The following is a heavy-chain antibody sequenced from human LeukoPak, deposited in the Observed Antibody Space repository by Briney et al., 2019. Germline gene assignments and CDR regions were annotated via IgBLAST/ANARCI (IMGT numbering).Heavy chain of an antibody. V-gene: IGHV4-30-2*01. Sequence: SETLSLTCTVSGGSISSGGYYWSWIRQPPGKGLEWIGYIYHSGSTYYNPSLKSRVTVSVDRSKNQFSLKLSSVTAADTAVYYCARGDYFDYWGQGTLVTVSS. J-gene: IGHJ4*02. CDR1: GGSISSGGYY. CDR3: ARGDYFDY. CDR2: IYHSGST.